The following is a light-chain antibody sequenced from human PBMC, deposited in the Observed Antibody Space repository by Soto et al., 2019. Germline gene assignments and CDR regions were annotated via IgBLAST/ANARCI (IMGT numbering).Light chain of an antibody. CDR1: QSISSW. Sequence: DIQMTQSPSTLSASVGDRVTITCRASQSISSWLAWYQQKPGKAPKLLIYDASSLESGVPSRFSGSGSGTEFTLTISSLQPDDFATYHCQQYNSYSSATFGQGTKVELK. J-gene: IGKJ1*01. CDR3: QQYNSYSSAT. V-gene: IGKV1-5*01. CDR2: DAS.